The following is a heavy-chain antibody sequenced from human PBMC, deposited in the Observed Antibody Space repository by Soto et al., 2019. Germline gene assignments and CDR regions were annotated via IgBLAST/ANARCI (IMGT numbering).Heavy chain of an antibody. J-gene: IGHJ4*02. CDR2: IKQDGSEK. D-gene: IGHD1-26*01. CDR3: ARLRRLVD. V-gene: IGHV3-7*05. CDR1: GFTFSSYW. Sequence: EVQLVESGGDLVQPGGSLRLSCAASGFTFSSYWMSWVRQAPGKGLEWVANIKQDGSEKNYLDSVKGRFTISRDNAKDSVYLQMNSLRAEDTGVYYCARLRRLVDWAQGTLVTVSS.